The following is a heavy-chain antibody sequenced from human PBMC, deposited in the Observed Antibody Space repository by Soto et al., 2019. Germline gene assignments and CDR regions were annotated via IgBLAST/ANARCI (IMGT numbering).Heavy chain of an antibody. Sequence: SETLSLTCAVYDGSFSGYYWSWIRQPPGKGLEWIGEINHSGSTNYNPSLKSRVTISVDTSKNQFSLKLSSVTAADTAVYYCARGRWSLVWLQYSSSGKYGMDVWGQGTTVTVSS. D-gene: IGHD6-13*01. CDR2: INHSGST. CDR3: ARGRWSLVWLQYSSSGKYGMDV. J-gene: IGHJ6*02. CDR1: DGSFSGYY. V-gene: IGHV4-34*01.